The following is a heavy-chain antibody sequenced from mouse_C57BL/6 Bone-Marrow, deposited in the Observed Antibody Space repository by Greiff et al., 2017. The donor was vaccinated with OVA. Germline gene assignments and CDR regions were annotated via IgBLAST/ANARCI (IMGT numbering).Heavy chain of an antibody. CDR2: IWGDGST. J-gene: IGHJ3*01. CDR1: GFSLTSYG. V-gene: IGHV2-3*01. D-gene: IGHD1-1*02. Sequence: VQLVESGPGLVAPSQSLSISCTVSGFSLTSYGVSWVRQPPGKGLEWLGVIWGDGSTNDHSALISRLSISKDNSKSQVFLKLNSLQTDDAATYYCAKGWDLAWFAYWGQGTLVTVSA. CDR3: AKGWDLAWFAY.